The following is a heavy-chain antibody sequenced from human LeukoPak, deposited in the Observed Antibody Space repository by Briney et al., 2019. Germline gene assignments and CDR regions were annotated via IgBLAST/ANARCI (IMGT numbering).Heavy chain of an antibody. V-gene: IGHV4-59*12. CDR3: ARDGDGYCSSTSCYPDAFDI. CDR2: IYYSGST. D-gene: IGHD2-2*03. Sequence: SETLSLTCTVSGGSISSYYWSWIRQPPGKGLEWIGYIYYSGSTNYNPSLKSRVTISVDTSKNQFSLKLSSVTAADTAVYYCARDGDGYCSSTSCYPDAFDIWGQGTMVTVSS. CDR1: GGSISSYY. J-gene: IGHJ3*02.